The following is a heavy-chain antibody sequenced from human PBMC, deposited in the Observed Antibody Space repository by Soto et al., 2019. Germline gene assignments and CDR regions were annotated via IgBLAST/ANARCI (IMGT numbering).Heavy chain of an antibody. V-gene: IGHV3-7*01. CDR3: ARVTPRYFDWLLSPNWFDP. CDR2: IKQDGSEK. CDR1: TFSSYW. D-gene: IGHD3-9*01. Sequence: TFSSYWMSWVRQAPGKGLEWVANIKQDGSEKYYVDSVKGRFTISRDNAKNSLYLQMNSLRAEDTAVYYCARVTPRYFDWLLSPNWFDPWGQGTLVTVSS. J-gene: IGHJ5*02.